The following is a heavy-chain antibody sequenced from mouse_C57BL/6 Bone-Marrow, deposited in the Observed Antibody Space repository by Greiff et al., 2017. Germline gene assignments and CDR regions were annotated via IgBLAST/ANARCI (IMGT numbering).Heavy chain of an antibody. J-gene: IGHJ2*01. CDR2: IHPNSGST. V-gene: IGHV1-64*01. CDR3: ALITTVVAKND. CDR1: GYTFTSYW. D-gene: IGHD1-1*01. Sequence: QVQLQQPGAELVKPGASVKLSCKASGYTFTSYWMHWVQQRPGQGLEWIGMIHPNSGSTNYNEKFKSKATLTVDKSSSTAYMPLSSLTSEDSAVYYCALITTVVAKNDWGQGTTLTVSS.